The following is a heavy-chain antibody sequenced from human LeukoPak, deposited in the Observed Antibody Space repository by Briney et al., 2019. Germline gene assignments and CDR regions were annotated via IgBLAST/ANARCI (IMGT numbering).Heavy chain of an antibody. CDR3: ARNYGGSSKYFDY. CDR2: VSPNSGGT. Sequence: ASVKVSCKASGYTFTDYFIHWVRQAPGQGLEWMGWVSPNSGGTNYAQKFQGRVTMTRDTSIRTAYLELSRLTSDDTALYYCARNYGGSSKYFDYWGQGTLVTVSS. J-gene: IGHJ4*02. D-gene: IGHD4-23*01. V-gene: IGHV1-2*02. CDR1: GYTFTDYF.